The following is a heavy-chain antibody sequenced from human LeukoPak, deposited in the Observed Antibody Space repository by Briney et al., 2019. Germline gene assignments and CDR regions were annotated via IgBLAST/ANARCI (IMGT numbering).Heavy chain of an antibody. V-gene: IGHV3-74*01. CDR1: GFTFNLAW. J-gene: IGHJ6*02. CDR2: INSDGSIT. Sequence: GGSLRLSCAASGFTFNLAWINWVRQAPGKGLEWVSHINSDGSITSYADSVKGRFTISGDNAKNTLYLQMNSLRAEDTAVYYCARDAVDTANAVWGQGTTVTVSS. D-gene: IGHD5-18*01. CDR3: ARDAVDTANAV.